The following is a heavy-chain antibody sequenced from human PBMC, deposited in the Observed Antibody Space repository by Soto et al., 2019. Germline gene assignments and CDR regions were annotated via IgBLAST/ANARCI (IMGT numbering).Heavy chain of an antibody. Sequence: PGGSLRLSCAASGFTFSFYEMNWVRQAPGKGLEWVSYISRSGTTIFYADSVKGRFTISRDNAKNSLYLQMNSLRAEDTALYYCASGIGLTRGRGTMVTVS. J-gene: IGHJ3*01. CDR1: GFTFSFYE. D-gene: IGHD3-10*01. V-gene: IGHV3-48*03. CDR3: ASGIGLT. CDR2: ISRSGTTI.